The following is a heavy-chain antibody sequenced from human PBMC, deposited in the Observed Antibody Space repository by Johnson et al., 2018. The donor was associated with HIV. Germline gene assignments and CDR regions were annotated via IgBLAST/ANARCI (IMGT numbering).Heavy chain of an antibody. Sequence: VLLVESGGGVVRPGGSLRLSCAASGFTFDDYGMSWVRQAPGKGLEWVSGINWNGGSTGYADSVKGRFTISSANAKNSLYLHLNSLRAEDTAVYYCARDRRVSREGYCSGGTCYPYIAYPNAFDIWGQGTMVTVSS. J-gene: IGHJ3*02. V-gene: IGHV3-20*04. D-gene: IGHD2-15*01. CDR2: INWNGGST. CDR3: ARDRRVSREGYCSGGTCYPYIAYPNAFDI. CDR1: GFTFDDYG.